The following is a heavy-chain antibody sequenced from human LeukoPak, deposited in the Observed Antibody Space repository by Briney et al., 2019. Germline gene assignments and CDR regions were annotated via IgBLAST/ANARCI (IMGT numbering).Heavy chain of an antibody. CDR3: SRESGAFSSFGY. D-gene: IGHD1-26*01. CDR2: ISLSGRT. CDR1: GGSISRTNW. Sequence: SGTLSLTCDVSGGSISRTNWWSWVRQSPGQGLEWIGEISLSGRTNYNPSLQSRVTMSLDESKNQLSLDLASVTAADTAVYYCSRESGAFSSFGYWGQGTLVTVHS. V-gene: IGHV4-4*02. J-gene: IGHJ4*02.